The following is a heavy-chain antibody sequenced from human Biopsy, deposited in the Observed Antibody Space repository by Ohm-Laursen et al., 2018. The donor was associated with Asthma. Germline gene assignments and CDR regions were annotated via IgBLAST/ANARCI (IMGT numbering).Heavy chain of an antibody. J-gene: IGHJ6*02. CDR1: SGSGGYMRSGNYY. Sequence: SDTLSLTCSLSSGSGGYMRSGNYYWGWIRQPPGKGLEWIGSIYYSGTTYYNPSLESRVTVSADTSKNQFSLKLTSVTAADTAVYYCVRGSSSWHHGPFHYYCGLDVWGQGTTATVPS. CDR3: VRGSSSWHHGPFHYYCGLDV. V-gene: IGHV4-39*01. D-gene: IGHD6-13*01. CDR2: IYYSGTT.